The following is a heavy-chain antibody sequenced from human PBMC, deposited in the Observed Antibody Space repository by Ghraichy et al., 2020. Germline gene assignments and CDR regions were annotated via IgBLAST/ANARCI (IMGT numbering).Heavy chain of an antibody. V-gene: IGHV3-11*04. D-gene: IGHD2-2*02. Sequence: GESLNISCAASGFTFSDYYMSWIRQAPGKGLEWVSYISSSGSTIYYADSVKGRFTISRDNAKNSLYLQMNSLRAEDTAVYYCARAYCSSTSCYIQHWGQGTLVTVSS. CDR3: ARAYCSSTSCYIQH. CDR1: GFTFSDYY. CDR2: ISSSGSTI. J-gene: IGHJ1*01.